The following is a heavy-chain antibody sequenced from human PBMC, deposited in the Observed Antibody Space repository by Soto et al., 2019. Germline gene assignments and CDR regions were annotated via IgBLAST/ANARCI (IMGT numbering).Heavy chain of an antibody. D-gene: IGHD3-10*01. CDR1: GGTFSSYA. CDR3: ARDNNPKGELIWFGELEYGMDV. CDR2: IIPIFGTA. V-gene: IGHV1-69*06. J-gene: IGHJ6*04. Sequence: SVKVSCKASGGTFSSYAISWVRQAPGQGLEWMGGIIPIFGTANYAQKFQGRVTITADKSTSTAYMELSSLRSEDTAVYYCARDNNPKGELIWFGELEYGMDVWGEGTTVTVYS.